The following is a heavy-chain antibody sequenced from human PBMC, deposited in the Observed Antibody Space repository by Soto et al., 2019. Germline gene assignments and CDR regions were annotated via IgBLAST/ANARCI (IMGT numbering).Heavy chain of an antibody. CDR2: INHSGST. Sequence: SETLSLTCTVSGGSISSYYWSWIRQPPGRGPEWIGDINHSGSTNYNPSLKSRVTISVDTSKNQFSLKLRSVTAADMAVFYCARAPDKYYFDSWGQGTLVTVSS. V-gene: IGHV4-34*01. CDR3: ARAPDKYYFDS. J-gene: IGHJ4*02. CDR1: GGSISSYY.